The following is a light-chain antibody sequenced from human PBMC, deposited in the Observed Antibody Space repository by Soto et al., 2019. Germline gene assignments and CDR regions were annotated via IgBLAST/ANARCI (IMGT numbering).Light chain of an antibody. CDR1: QSISSW. Sequence: DIQMTQSPSTLSASVGDRVTITCRASQSISSWLAWYQQKPGKAPKLLIYDASSLESGVPSRFSGSGSGKEFTLTISSLQPDDFATYYCQQYNSYRWTFGQGTKVEIK. CDR2: DAS. CDR3: QQYNSYRWT. J-gene: IGKJ1*01. V-gene: IGKV1-5*01.